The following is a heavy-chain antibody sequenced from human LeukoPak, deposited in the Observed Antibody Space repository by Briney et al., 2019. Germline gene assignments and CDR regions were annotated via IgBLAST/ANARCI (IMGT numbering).Heavy chain of an antibody. Sequence: SETLSLTCTVSGGSISSGDYFWNWIRQPAGKGLEWVGRVHISGRTHYNPSLGSRVTVSLDTSKNQFSLKLNSVAAADTAVYYCARSYDRSGYQAMGFDYWGQGTLVTVSS. CDR3: ARSYDRSGYQAMGFDY. V-gene: IGHV4-61*02. J-gene: IGHJ4*02. CDR1: GGSISSGDYF. CDR2: VHISGRT. D-gene: IGHD3-22*01.